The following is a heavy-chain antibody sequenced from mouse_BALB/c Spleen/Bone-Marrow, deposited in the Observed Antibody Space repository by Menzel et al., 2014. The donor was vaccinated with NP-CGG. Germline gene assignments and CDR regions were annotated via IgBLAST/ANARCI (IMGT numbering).Heavy chain of an antibody. CDR1: EFDFSRYW. D-gene: IGHD1-1*01. CDR3: ARCGYYGFLHY. Sequence: EVKLVESGGGLVQPGGSLKLSCAASEFDFSRYWMSWVRQAPGKGLEWIGEINPDSRTINYTPSLKDKFIISRDNAKNTLDLQMSRVRSEDAGLYYCARCGYYGFLHYWGQGTTLTVSS. V-gene: IGHV4-1*02. J-gene: IGHJ2*01. CDR2: INPDSRTI.